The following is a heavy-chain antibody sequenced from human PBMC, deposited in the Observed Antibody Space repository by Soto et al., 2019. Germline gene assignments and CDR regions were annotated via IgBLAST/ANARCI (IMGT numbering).Heavy chain of an antibody. J-gene: IGHJ4*01. V-gene: IGHV1-8*01. CDR3: ARTDGDLDY. CDR2: MNRKSGYT. Sequence: QVQLVQSGAEVKKPGASVKVSCKTSGYTFTRYDINWVRQATGQGLEWMGWMNRKSGYTGSAQRFQGRITMTRDTSISTAYMELSSLRSEDTAMYYCARTDGDLDYWGQGTLVTVSS. D-gene: IGHD4-17*01. CDR1: GYTFTRYD.